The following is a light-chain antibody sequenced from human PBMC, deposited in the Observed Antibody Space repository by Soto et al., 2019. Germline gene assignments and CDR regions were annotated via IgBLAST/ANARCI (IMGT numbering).Light chain of an antibody. CDR1: QGISSA. J-gene: IGKJ5*01. Sequence: AIQLTQSPSSLSASVGDGVTITCRASQGISSALAWYQQKPGKAPKLLIYDASSLESGVPSRFSGSGSGTDFTLSITSQKPEDFATYYCQQFYYYPITFGQGTRLEIK. CDR2: DAS. CDR3: QQFYYYPIT. V-gene: IGKV1D-13*01.